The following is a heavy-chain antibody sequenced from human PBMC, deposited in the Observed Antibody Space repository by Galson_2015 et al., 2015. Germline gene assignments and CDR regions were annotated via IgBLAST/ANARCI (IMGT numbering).Heavy chain of an antibody. Sequence: SLRLSCAASGFTFRTYGMHWVRQVPGKGLEWVSSISGAGSSRYYADSVKGRFTISRDSAKNTLYLQMNSLVVEDTAVYYCAKVFRYSGYDWDYWGQGTLVTVSS. D-gene: IGHD5-12*01. J-gene: IGHJ4*02. CDR3: AKVFRYSGYDWDY. CDR1: GFTFRTYG. CDR2: ISGAGSSR. V-gene: IGHV3-30*18.